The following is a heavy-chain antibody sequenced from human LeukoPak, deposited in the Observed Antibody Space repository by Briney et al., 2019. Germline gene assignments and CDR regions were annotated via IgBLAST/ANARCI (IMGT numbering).Heavy chain of an antibody. CDR2: ISYDGSNK. J-gene: IGHJ5*02. Sequence: GGSLRLSCAASGFTFSNYEMHWVRQAPGKGLEWVAVISYDGSNKYYADSVKGRFTISRDNSKNTLYLQMNSLRAEDTAVYYCARGMSSSGYSAWFDPWGQGTLVTVSS. V-gene: IGHV3-30*04. CDR3: ARGMSSSGYSAWFDP. D-gene: IGHD6-19*01. CDR1: GFTFSNYE.